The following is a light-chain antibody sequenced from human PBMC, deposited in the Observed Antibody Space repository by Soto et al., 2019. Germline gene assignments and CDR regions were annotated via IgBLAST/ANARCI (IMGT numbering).Light chain of an antibody. J-gene: IGLJ1*01. CDR1: SSDVGAYNY. Sequence: QSALTQPASVSGSPGQSIAISCTGTSSDVGAYNYVSWYQQHPGKAPKLMIYDVSHRPSGVSHRFSGSKSGNTASLTISGLQAEDEADYYCGSYTGSSNVFGTGTKVTV. V-gene: IGLV2-14*01. CDR2: DVS. CDR3: GSYTGSSNV.